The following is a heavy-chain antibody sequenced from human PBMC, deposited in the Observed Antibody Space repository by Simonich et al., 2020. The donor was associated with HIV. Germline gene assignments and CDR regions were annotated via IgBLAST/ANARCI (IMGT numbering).Heavy chain of an antibody. D-gene: IGHD5-12*01. CDR3: ARQSGYVDAFDT. CDR2: IDHSGTT. J-gene: IGHJ3*02. Sequence: QVQLQQWGAGLLKSSETLSLTCAIYGGSFSTYYWNWIRQPPGKGLGGIGEIDHSGTTNYNPSLKSRVTISVDTSKNQFSLKLTSVTAADTAVYYCARQSGYVDAFDTWGQGTMVTVSS. V-gene: IGHV4-34*01. CDR1: GGSFSTYY.